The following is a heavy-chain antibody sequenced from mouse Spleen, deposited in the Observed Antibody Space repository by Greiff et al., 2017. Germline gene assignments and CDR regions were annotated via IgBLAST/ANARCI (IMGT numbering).Heavy chain of an antibody. D-gene: IGHD1-1*01. CDR2: IHPNSGST. V-gene: IGHV1-64*01. Sequence: QVQLQQPGAELVKPGASVKLSCEASGYTFTSYWMHWVKQRPGQGLEWIGMIHPNSGSTNYNEKFKSKATLTVDKSSSTAYMQLSSLTSEDSAVYYCARDYYGSSPYWYFDVWGTGTTVTVSS. CDR1: GYTFTSYW. J-gene: IGHJ1*03. CDR3: ARDYYGSSPYWYFDV.